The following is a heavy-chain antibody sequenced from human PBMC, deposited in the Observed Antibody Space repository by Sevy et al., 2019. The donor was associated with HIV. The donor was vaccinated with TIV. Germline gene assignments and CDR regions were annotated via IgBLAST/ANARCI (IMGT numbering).Heavy chain of an antibody. V-gene: IGHV1-18*04. Sequence: ASVKVSCKASGYTFTSYGISWVRQAPGQGLEWMGWISAYNGNTNYAQKLQGRVTMTTDTSTCTAYMELRSLRSDDTAVYYCARVRTSDYYVSSGYYCFDPFDYWGQGTLVTVSS. CDR2: ISAYNGNT. CDR3: ARVRTSDYYVSSGYYCFDPFDY. J-gene: IGHJ4*02. CDR1: GYTFTSYG. D-gene: IGHD3-22*01.